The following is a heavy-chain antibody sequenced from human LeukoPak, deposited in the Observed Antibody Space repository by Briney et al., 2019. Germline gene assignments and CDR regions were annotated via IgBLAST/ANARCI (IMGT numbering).Heavy chain of an antibody. CDR1: GFTFSNYW. CDR3: AKDYYYDSSGYLSS. CDR2: INTDGSST. V-gene: IGHV3-74*01. J-gene: IGHJ5*02. D-gene: IGHD3-22*01. Sequence: GGSLRLSCAASGFTFSNYWMHWVRQAPGKGLVWVSRINTDGSSTSYVDSVKGRFTISRDNAKNSLYLQMNSLRAEDMALYYCAKDYYYDSSGYLSSWGQGTLVTVSS.